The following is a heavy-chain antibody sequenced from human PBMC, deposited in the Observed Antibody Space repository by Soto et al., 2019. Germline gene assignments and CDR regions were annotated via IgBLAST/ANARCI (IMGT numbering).Heavy chain of an antibody. CDR2: IYYSGST. D-gene: IGHD6-6*01. Sequence: SETLSLTCTVSGGSISSYYWSWIRQPPGKGLEWIGYIYYSGSTNYNPSLKSRVTISVDTSKNQFSLKLSSVTAADTAVYYCARSYSSSSGQYDYWGQGTLVTVSS. V-gene: IGHV4-59*08. J-gene: IGHJ4*02. CDR1: GGSISSYY. CDR3: ARSYSSSSGQYDY.